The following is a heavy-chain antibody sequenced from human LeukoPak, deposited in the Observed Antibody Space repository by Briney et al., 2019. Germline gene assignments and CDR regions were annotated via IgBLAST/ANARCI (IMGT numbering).Heavy chain of an antibody. CDR3: AKGYYYDNSGESYFDY. D-gene: IGHD3-22*01. J-gene: IGHJ4*02. Sequence: GGTLRLSCAASGFTSRNFGMSWVRQAPGKGLEWVSVISGSGVSTYYADSVKGRFTISRDNSKNTLYLHMNSLRAEDTAVYYCAKGYYYDNSGESYFDYWGQGTLVTVSS. CDR2: ISGSGVST. CDR1: GFTSRNFG. V-gene: IGHV3-23*01.